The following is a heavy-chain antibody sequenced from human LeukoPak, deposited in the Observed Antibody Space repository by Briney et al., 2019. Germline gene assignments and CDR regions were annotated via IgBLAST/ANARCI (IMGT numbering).Heavy chain of an antibody. D-gene: IGHD3-22*01. Sequence: GRSLRRSCAASGVIVYNYAMSGFRKAPGKGLEWVSSVSGGGDDIYHADSVKGRFTISRDNSKNTLYLQMSSLRAEDTAVYFCAKALDYYDTSGYYSDYWGQGTLVTVSS. J-gene: IGHJ4*02. V-gene: IGHV3-23*01. CDR1: GVIVYNYA. CDR2: VSGGGDDI. CDR3: AKALDYYDTSGYYSDY.